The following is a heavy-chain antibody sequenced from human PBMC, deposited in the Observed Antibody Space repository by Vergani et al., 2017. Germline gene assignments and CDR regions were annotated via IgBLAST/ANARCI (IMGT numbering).Heavy chain of an antibody. D-gene: IGHD3-10*01. Sequence: EVQLVESGGGLVKRGGSLRLSCAASGFTFSSYSMNWVRQAPGKGLEWVSSISSSSSYIHYSDSLKGRFTISRDNAKSSLYLQMNSLRAEDTGVYYCASDRYYLGSGSYPYFYYYGFDVWGQGTAVTVSS. CDR3: ASDRYYLGSGSYPYFYYYGFDV. V-gene: IGHV3-21*01. J-gene: IGHJ6*02. CDR2: ISSSSSYI. CDR1: GFTFSSYS.